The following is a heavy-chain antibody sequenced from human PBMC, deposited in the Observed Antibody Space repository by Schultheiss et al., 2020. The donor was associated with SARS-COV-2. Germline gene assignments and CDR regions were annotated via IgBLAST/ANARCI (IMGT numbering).Heavy chain of an antibody. Sequence: GGSLRLSCAASGFTFSSCGMHWVRQAPGKGLEWVAVIWYDGSNKYYADSVKGRFTISRDNSKNTLYLQMNSLRAEDTAVYYCARGTTTVTDYYYYGMDVWGQGTTVTVSS. CDR1: GFTFSSCG. J-gene: IGHJ6*02. CDR3: ARGTTTVTDYYYYGMDV. D-gene: IGHD4-17*01. V-gene: IGHV3-33*01. CDR2: IWYDGSNK.